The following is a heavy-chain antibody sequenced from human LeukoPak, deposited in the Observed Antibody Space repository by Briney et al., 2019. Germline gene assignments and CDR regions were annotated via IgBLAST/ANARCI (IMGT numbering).Heavy chain of an antibody. CDR2: INHSGST. Sequence: SETLSLTCAVYGGSFSGYYWSWIRQPPGKGLEWIGEINHSGSTNYNPSLKSRVTISVDTSKNQFSLKLSSVTAADTAVYYCARTMVRGVIVFWGQGTLVTVSS. D-gene: IGHD3-10*01. CDR1: GGSFSGYY. J-gene: IGHJ4*02. V-gene: IGHV4-34*01. CDR3: ARTMVRGVIVF.